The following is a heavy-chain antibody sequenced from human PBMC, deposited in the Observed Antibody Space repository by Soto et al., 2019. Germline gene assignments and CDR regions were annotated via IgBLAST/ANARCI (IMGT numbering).Heavy chain of an antibody. CDR1: GFTFISYA. Sequence: SLRLSCAASGFTFISYAMNWVRQAPGKGLERVSSVNGNDDSTYYADSVKGRFTISRDNSKNTLYLQMNSLRAEDTAIYYCAKGRFGSGRYYFDCWGQGTLVTVSS. D-gene: IGHD3-10*01. CDR3: AKGRFGSGRYYFDC. V-gene: IGHV3-23*01. CDR2: VNGNDDST. J-gene: IGHJ4*02.